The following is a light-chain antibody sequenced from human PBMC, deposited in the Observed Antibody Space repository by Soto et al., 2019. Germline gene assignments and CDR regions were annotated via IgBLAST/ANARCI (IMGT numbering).Light chain of an antibody. V-gene: IGKV1-39*01. CDR1: QSISSY. Sequence: DIQMTQSPSSLSASVGDRVTITCRASQSISSYLNWYQQKPGKAPKLLIYAASSLQSGVPSRFSDSGSGTDFTLTISTLQPEDFTTYDSQHRYSTPFTFGLGTKLEI. CDR3: QHRYSTPFT. CDR2: AAS. J-gene: IGKJ2*01.